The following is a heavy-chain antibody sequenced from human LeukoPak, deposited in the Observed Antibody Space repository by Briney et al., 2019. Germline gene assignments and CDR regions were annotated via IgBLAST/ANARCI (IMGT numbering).Heavy chain of an antibody. CDR1: GFAFSSYA. CDR2: ISGSGGTT. V-gene: IGHV3-23*01. D-gene: IGHD5-18*01. Sequence: TGGSLRLSCAASGFAFSSYAMAWVRQAPGKGLEWVSSISGSGGTTYYADSVKGRFTISRDNSKNTLSLQMNSLRAEDTAVYYCAEEVGYNYFGGQGTLVTVSS. J-gene: IGHJ4*02. CDR3: AEEVGYNYF.